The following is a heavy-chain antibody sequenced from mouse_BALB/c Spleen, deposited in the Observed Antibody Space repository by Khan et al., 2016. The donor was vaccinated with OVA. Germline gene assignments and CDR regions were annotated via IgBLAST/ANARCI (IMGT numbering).Heavy chain of an antibody. V-gene: IGHV1-26*01. CDR1: GYSFTDYT. D-gene: IGHD1-2*01. J-gene: IGHJ3*01. Sequence: EVQLQQSGPELVKPGASMKISCKASGYSFTDYTMNWVKQSHGKSLEWIGLINPYNGVTSDNQRFKGKATLTVDKSSSTAYMELLSLTSGDSAVYYCARSGSGGFAYWGQGTLVTVSA. CDR2: INPYNGVT. CDR3: ARSGSGGFAY.